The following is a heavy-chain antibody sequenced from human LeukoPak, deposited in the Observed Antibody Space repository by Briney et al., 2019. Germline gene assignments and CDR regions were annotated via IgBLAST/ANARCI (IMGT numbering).Heavy chain of an antibody. CDR3: VRDGDIVVVITFDY. Sequence: GGSLRLSCAASGFTFSSYAMHWVRQAPGKGLEWVAGISYDGSSKYYADSVEGRFTISRDNSKNTLYLQMDRLRVEDSAVYYCVRDGDIVVVITFDYWGQGTLVTVSS. V-gene: IGHV3-30-3*01. D-gene: IGHD3-22*01. CDR2: ISYDGSSK. J-gene: IGHJ4*02. CDR1: GFTFSSYA.